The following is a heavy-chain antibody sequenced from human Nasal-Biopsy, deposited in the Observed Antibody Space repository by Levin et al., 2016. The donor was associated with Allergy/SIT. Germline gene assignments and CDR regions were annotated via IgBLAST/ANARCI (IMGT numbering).Heavy chain of an antibody. CDR3: ARGTYCNAGSCPLRFGP. V-gene: IGHV4-30-2*01. CDR2: ISHSVRS. CDR1: GDSIRSGDYS. J-gene: IGHJ5*02. D-gene: IGHD2-15*01. Sequence: SETLSLTCGVSGDSIRSGDYSWNWIRQPPGKGLEWIGYISHSVRSYYNPSLKGRVTISLDSYKNQFSLMLTSVTAADTAVYFCARGTYCNAGSCPLRFGPWGQGTLVTVSS.